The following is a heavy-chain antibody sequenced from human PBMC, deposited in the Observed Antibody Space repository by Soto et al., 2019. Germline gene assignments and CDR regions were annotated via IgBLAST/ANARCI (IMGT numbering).Heavy chain of an antibody. J-gene: IGHJ4*02. V-gene: IGHV4-59*08. Sequence: SETMSLTCTVSGGSVSSYYWGWIRRPPGKGLEWIGYIYYSGSTKYNPSLKSRVTMSVDTSNNQFSLKVSSVTAADTAVYYCARHSNRNYGLYYFDFWGLGALVTVSS. D-gene: IGHD4-4*01. CDR1: GGSVSSYY. CDR3: ARHSNRNYGLYYFDF. CDR2: IYYSGST.